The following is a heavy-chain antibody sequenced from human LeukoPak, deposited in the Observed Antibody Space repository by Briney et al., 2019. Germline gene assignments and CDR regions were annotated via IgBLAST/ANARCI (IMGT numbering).Heavy chain of an antibody. CDR1: GYTFTSYG. V-gene: IGHV1-18*01. J-gene: IGHJ3*02. Sequence: ASVKVSCKASGYTFTSYGISWVRQAPGQGLEWMGWISAYNGNTNCAQKLQGRVTMTTDTSTSTAYMELRSLRSDDTAVYYCAGSLGGYYDSSGYFDIWGQGTMVTVSS. CDR2: ISAYNGNT. CDR3: AGSLGGYYDSSGYFDI. D-gene: IGHD3-22*01.